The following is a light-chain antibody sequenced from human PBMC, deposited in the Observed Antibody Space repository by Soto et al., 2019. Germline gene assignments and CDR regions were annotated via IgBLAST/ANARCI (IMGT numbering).Light chain of an antibody. Sequence: AIRMTLSPSSLSASTGNRVNITCRASQGISSYLAWYQQKQGKAPKLLIYAASTLQSGVPSRFSGSGYGTDFNLTISCLQSEDFATYYCQQYYSYPRVFGQGTKVDIK. J-gene: IGKJ1*01. CDR1: QGISSY. V-gene: IGKV1-8*01. CDR3: QQYYSYPRV. CDR2: AAS.